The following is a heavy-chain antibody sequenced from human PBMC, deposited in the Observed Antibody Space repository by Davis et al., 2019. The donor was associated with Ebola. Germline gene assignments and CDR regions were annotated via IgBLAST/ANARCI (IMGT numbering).Heavy chain of an antibody. V-gene: IGHV3-33*01. Sequence: PGGSLRLSCAASGFTFSHFGMHWVRQAPGKGLEWVALIWSDGSKEYYIESVKGRFIISRDNSKNTVSLQMNSLRGDDTAVYYCARTSTNSSPWASFFDIWGQGALVTVSS. CDR2: IWSDGSKE. J-gene: IGHJ3*02. CDR3: ARTSTNSSPWASFFDI. CDR1: GFTFSHFG. D-gene: IGHD2-2*01.